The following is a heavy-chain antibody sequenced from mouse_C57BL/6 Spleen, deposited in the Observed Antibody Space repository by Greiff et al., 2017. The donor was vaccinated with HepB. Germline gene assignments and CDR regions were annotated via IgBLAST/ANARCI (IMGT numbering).Heavy chain of an antibody. CDR3: ARHEGGVYYDYDEGYAMDY. J-gene: IGHJ4*01. V-gene: IGHV1-62-2*01. CDR2: FYPGSGSI. Sequence: QVQLQQSGAELVKPGASVKLSCKASGYTFTEYTIHWVKQRSGQGLEWIGWFYPGSGSIKYNEKFKEKATLTADKSSSTVYMELSRLTSEDSAVYFCARHEGGVYYDYDEGYAMDYWGQGTSVTVSS. CDR1: GYTFTEYT. D-gene: IGHD2-4*01.